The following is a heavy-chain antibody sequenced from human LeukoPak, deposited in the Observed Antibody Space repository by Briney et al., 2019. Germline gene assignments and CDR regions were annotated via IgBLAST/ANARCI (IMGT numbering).Heavy chain of an antibody. CDR1: GGSFSGYY. V-gene: IGHV4-34*01. J-gene: IGHJ2*01. CDR3: ARRLMTTVTTARRSGWYFDL. Sequence: SETLSLTCAVYGGSFSGYYWSWIRQPPGKGLEWIGEINHSGSTNCNPSLKSRVTISVDTSKNQFSLKLSSVTAADTAVYYCARRLMTTVTTARRSGWYFDLWGRGTLDTVSS. D-gene: IGHD4-17*01. CDR2: INHSGST.